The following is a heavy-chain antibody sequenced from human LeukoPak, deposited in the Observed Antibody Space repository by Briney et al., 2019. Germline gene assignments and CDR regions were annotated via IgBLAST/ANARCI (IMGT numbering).Heavy chain of an antibody. Sequence: SDTLFLTCTVSGGSIISSHSWGWVRQPPGKGLEWTGSICYTGQTYYNPSLTSRVTISLDTSQNQFSLKLSSVTAADTAVYYCAQSLGSSNWIGNWFDPWGQGTLVTVSS. D-gene: IGHD6-13*01. J-gene: IGHJ5*02. CDR3: AQSLGSSNWIGNWFDP. CDR2: ICYTGQT. V-gene: IGHV4-39*01. CDR1: GGSIISSHS.